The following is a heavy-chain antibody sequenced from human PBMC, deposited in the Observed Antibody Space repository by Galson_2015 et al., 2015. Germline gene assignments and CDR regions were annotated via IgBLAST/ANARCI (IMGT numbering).Heavy chain of an antibody. D-gene: IGHD3-10*01. CDR2: IWYDGSNK. J-gene: IGHJ4*02. Sequence: SLRLSCAASGFTFSDYYMSWIRQAPGKGLEWVAVIWYDGSNKYYADSVKGRFTISRDNSKNTLYLQMNSLRAEDTAVYYCARGSGRGGHIDYWGQGTLVTVSS. CDR1: GFTFSDYY. CDR3: ARGSGRGGHIDY. V-gene: IGHV3-33*08.